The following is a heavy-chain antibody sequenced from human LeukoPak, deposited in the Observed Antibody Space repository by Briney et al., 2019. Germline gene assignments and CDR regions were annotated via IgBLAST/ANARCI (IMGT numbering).Heavy chain of an antibody. Sequence: SVKVSCKASGGTFSSYAISWVRQAPGQGLEWMGRIIPILGIANYAQKFQGRVTITADKSTSTAYMELSSLRSEDTVVYYCASSLDGSTTRFNWGPFVVLDYWGQGTLVTVSS. CDR1: GGTFSSYA. CDR3: ASSLDGSTTRFNWGPFVVLDY. J-gene: IGHJ4*02. V-gene: IGHV1-69*04. CDR2: IIPILGIA. D-gene: IGHD1-1*01.